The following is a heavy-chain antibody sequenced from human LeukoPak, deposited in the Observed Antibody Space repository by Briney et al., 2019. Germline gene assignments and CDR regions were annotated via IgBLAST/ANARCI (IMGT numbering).Heavy chain of an antibody. CDR3: ARVVRYSGSYQYFQH. D-gene: IGHD1-26*01. CDR2: IFYSGRT. J-gene: IGHJ1*01. V-gene: IGHV4-38-2*02. CDR1: GYSISSGYY. Sequence: KPSETLSLTCTVSGYSISSGYYWGWIRQPPGKGLEWIGSIFYSGRTYYNPSLKSRVTISVDTSKNQFSLKLSSVTAADTAVYYCARVVRYSGSYQYFQHWGQGTLVTVSS.